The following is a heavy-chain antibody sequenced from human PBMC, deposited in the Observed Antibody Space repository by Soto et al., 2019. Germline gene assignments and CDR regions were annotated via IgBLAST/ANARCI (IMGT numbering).Heavy chain of an antibody. V-gene: IGHV4-38-2*01. D-gene: IGHD6-19*01. Sequence: PSETLSLTCAVSGYSISSGYYWGWIRQPPGKGLEWIGRIYHSGSTYYNPSLKSRVTIAVDTSKNQFSLKLSSVTAADTAVYYCARKEHWLTNWFDPWGQGTLVTVS. J-gene: IGHJ5*02. CDR1: GYSISSGYY. CDR2: IYHSGST. CDR3: ARKEHWLTNWFDP.